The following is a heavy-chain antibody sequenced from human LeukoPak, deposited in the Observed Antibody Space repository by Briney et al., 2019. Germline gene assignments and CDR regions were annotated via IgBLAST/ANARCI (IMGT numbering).Heavy chain of an antibody. V-gene: IGHV3-23*01. CDR1: GFTFSSHA. D-gene: IGHD4/OR15-4a*01. J-gene: IGHJ4*02. CDR3: ANEEVPNDY. Sequence: GSLRLSCVVSGFTFSSHAMTWVRPAPGKGLEWVSAIDIGGDITFYADSVQGRFIISRDNSKNTAYLQMNSLRVEDTAVYYCANEEVPNDYWGQGTLVTVSS. CDR2: IDIGGDIT.